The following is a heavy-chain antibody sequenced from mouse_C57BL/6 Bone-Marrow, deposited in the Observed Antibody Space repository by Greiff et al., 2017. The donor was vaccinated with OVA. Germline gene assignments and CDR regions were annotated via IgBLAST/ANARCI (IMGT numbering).Heavy chain of an antibody. CDR2: IDPSDSYT. Sequence: QVQLQQSGAELVMPGASVKLSCKASGYTFTSYWMHWVKQRPGQGLEWIGEIDPSDSYTNYNQKFKGKSTLTVDKSSSTAYMQLSSLTSEDSAVYYCARGGYYGNSDYYAMDYWGQGTSVTVSS. D-gene: IGHD2-1*01. CDR3: ARGGYYGNSDYYAMDY. CDR1: GYTFTSYW. J-gene: IGHJ4*01. V-gene: IGHV1-69*01.